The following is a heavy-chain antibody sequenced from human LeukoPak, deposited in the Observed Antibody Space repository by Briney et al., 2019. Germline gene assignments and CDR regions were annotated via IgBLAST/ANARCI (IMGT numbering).Heavy chain of an antibody. CDR1: GFTFNNYI. D-gene: IGHD5-18*01. Sequence: GRSLRLSCAASGFTFNNYIMTWVRQAPGRGLEWVSYISSGSGTMYYAGSVKGRFTISRDNAKKSLYLQMNSLRDEDTAVYYCAKAVLGYSWVYDYWGQGTLVTVSS. V-gene: IGHV3-48*02. CDR2: ISSGSGTM. CDR3: AKAVLGYSWVYDY. J-gene: IGHJ4*02.